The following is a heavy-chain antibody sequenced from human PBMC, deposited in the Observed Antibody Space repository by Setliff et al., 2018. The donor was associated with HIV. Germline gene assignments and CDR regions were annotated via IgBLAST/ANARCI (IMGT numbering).Heavy chain of an antibody. Sequence: PGESLRLSCAASGFTFGDYAMSWVRQAPGKGLEWVGFIRTNARGGATEYAASVKGRFTISRDDSKSIAYLQMSSLKIEDTAVYYCTRDHRFVDRYPDWWGPGILVTVSS. D-gene: IGHD3-9*01. CDR3: TRDHRFVDRYPDW. J-gene: IGHJ4*02. CDR1: GFTFGDYA. CDR2: IRTNARGGAT. V-gene: IGHV3-49*04.